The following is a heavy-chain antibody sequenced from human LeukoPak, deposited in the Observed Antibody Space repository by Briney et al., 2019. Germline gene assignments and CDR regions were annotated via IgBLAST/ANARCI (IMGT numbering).Heavy chain of an antibody. V-gene: IGHV1-2*02. J-gene: IGHJ4*02. D-gene: IGHD2-2*01. CDR2: INPNSGGT. Sequence: ASVKVSCKASGYTFTGYYMHWVRQAPGQGLEWMGWINPNSGGTNYAQKFQGRVTMTRDTSISTAYMELSRLRSDDTAVYYCAREDDLGYCSSTSCPFDYWGQGTLVTVSS. CDR3: AREDDLGYCSSTSCPFDY. CDR1: GYTFTGYY.